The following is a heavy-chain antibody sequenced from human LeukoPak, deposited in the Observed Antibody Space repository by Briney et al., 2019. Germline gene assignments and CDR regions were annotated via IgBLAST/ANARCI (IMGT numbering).Heavy chain of an antibody. J-gene: IGHJ4*02. CDR3: ARDSSDYDILTGGDY. V-gene: IGHV3-48*01. CDR1: GFTFSSYS. Sequence: PGGSLRLSCAASGFTFSSYSMNWVRQAPGRGLEWVSYISSSSSTIYYADSVKGQFTISRDNAKNLLYLQMNSLRAEDTAVYYCARDSSDYDILTGGDYWGQGTLVTVSS. CDR2: ISSSSSTI. D-gene: IGHD3-9*01.